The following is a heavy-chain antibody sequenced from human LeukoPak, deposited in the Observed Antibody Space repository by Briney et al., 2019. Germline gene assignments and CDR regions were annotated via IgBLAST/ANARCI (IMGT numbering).Heavy chain of an antibody. Sequence: ASVKVSCKASGYAFSGTGWYLYWLRQAPGQGLECMGWIYPYTGATHYAQKFQGRVAMTRDTSISTAYMELSRLRPDDTAVYYCARDGPAQMVDFDYWGQGTLVTVSS. V-gene: IGHV1-2*02. CDR1: GYAFSGTGWY. J-gene: IGHJ4*02. CDR2: IYPYTGAT. CDR3: ARDGPAQMVDFDY. D-gene: IGHD3-10*01.